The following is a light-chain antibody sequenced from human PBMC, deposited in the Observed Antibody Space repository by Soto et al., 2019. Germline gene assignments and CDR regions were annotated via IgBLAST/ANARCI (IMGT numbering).Light chain of an antibody. CDR3: SSYTSSSTLV. CDR2: DVS. J-gene: IGLJ3*02. Sequence: QSALTQPASVSGSPGQSITISCTGTSSDVGGYNYVSWYQQPPGKAPNLMIYDVSNRPSGVSIRFSGSKSGNTASLTISGLQAEDEADYYCSSYTSSSTLVFGGGTKVTVL. CDR1: SSDVGGYNY. V-gene: IGLV2-14*01.